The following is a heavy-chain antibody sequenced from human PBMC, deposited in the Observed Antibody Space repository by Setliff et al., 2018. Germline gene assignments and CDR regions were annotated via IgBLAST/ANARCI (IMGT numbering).Heavy chain of an antibody. CDR3: ARLVMRGTIDFFDN. J-gene: IGHJ4*02. CDR1: GFRFNIYW. D-gene: IGHD1-1*01. Sequence: GESLRLSCAASGFRFNIYWMTCVRQAPGKGLEWVANIERDGSEKSYVDSVKGRFTISRDNAKNSVYLEMNGLRAEDTAVYYCARLVMRGTIDFFDNWGQGTLVTVSS. CDR2: IERDGSEK. V-gene: IGHV3-7*03.